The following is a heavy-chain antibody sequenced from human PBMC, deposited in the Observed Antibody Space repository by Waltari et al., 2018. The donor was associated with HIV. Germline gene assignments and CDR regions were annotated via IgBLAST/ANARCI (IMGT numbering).Heavy chain of an antibody. D-gene: IGHD3-22*01. V-gene: IGHV4-31*03. J-gene: IGHJ4*02. CDR3: ARRRDYDNSGHYYYFDY. CDR1: GASISSGGYY. Sequence: QVQLQESGPGLVKPSQTLSLTCTVSGASISSGGYYSSWIRQHPGKGLEWIGYIYYSGRTYYNPALKSRVTISVDTSKNQCSLKMTSVTAADTAVYYCARRRDYDNSGHYYYFDYWGQGALVTVSS. CDR2: IYYSGRT.